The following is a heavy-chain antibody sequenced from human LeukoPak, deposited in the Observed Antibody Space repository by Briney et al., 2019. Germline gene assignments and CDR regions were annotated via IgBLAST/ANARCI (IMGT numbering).Heavy chain of an antibody. Sequence: SETLSLTCTVSGGSISSSSYYWGWIRQPPGKGLEWIGSIYYSGSTYYNPSLKSRVTISVDTSKNQFSLKLSSVTAADTAVYYCARTRSSGYLTFDYWGQGILVTVSS. V-gene: IGHV4-39*01. D-gene: IGHD3-22*01. CDR3: ARTRSSGYLTFDY. CDR2: IYYSGST. J-gene: IGHJ4*02. CDR1: GGSISSSSYY.